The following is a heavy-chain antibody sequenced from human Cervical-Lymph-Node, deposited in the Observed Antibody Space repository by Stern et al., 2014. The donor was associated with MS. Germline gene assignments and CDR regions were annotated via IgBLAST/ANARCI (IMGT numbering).Heavy chain of an antibody. V-gene: IGHV4-59*01. D-gene: IGHD2-2*01. CDR2: IYYSGST. CDR1: GGSISSYY. Sequence: MQLVESGPGLVKPSETLSLTCTVSGGSISSYYWSWIRQPPGKGLEWIGYIYYSGSTNYNPSLKSRVTISVDTSKNQFSLKLSSVTAADTAVYYCAREKDAVHAFDIWGQGTMVTVSS. J-gene: IGHJ3*02. CDR3: AREKDAVHAFDI.